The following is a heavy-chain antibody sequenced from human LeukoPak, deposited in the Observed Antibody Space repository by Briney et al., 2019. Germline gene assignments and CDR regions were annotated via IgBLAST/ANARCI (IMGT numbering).Heavy chain of an antibody. J-gene: IGHJ3*02. CDR3: ARDQSGSGGHNNDAFDI. D-gene: IGHD3-16*01. V-gene: IGHV4-4*07. CDR2: LHASGST. CDR1: GGSISNYY. Sequence: SETLSLTCNVSGGSISNYYWNWIRQPAGKGLEWIGRLHASGSTRYNPSFGTRVTMSADTSKNQLSLKLTSGTAADTALYFCARDQSGSGGHNNDAFDIWGQGTMVTVYS.